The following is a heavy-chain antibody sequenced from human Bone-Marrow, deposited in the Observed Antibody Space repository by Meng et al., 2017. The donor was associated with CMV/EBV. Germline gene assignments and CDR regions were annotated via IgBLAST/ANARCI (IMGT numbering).Heavy chain of an antibody. V-gene: IGHV4-39*07. CDR2: IYYSGST. CDR3: AEIAAAGTIDY. D-gene: IGHD6-13*01. J-gene: IGHJ4*02. Sequence: GSLRLSCTVSGGSISSSSYYWGWIRQPPGKGLEWIGSIYYSGSTYYNPSLKSRVTISVDTSKNQFSLKLSSVTAADTAVYYCAEIAAAGTIDYWGQGTLVTVSS. CDR1: GGSISSSSYY.